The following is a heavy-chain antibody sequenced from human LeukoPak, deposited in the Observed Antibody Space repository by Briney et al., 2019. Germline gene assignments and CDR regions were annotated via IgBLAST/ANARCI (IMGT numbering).Heavy chain of an antibody. CDR3: TREVSGSLYFDY. D-gene: IGHD1-26*01. CDR1: GFTFRSYW. J-gene: IGHJ4*02. Sequence: GSLRLSCAASGFTFRSYWMHWVRQAPGKGLVWVSRINIDGSSGSYADSVEGRFTISRGNAKNTVYLQMNSLRAGDTAVYYCTREVSGSLYFDYWGQGTLVTVSS. CDR2: INIDGSSG. V-gene: IGHV3-74*01.